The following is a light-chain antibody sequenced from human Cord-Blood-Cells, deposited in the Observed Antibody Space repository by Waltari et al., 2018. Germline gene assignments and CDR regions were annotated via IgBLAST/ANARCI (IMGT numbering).Light chain of an antibody. CDR1: QSVSSN. CDR2: GAS. V-gene: IGKV3-15*01. Sequence: EIVMTQSPATLSVSPGERATLACRASQSVSSNLAWYQQKPGQAPRLLIYGASTRATGIPARFRGSGSGTEFTLTISSLQSEDFAVYYCQQYPFTFGPGTKVDIK. J-gene: IGKJ3*01. CDR3: QQYPFT.